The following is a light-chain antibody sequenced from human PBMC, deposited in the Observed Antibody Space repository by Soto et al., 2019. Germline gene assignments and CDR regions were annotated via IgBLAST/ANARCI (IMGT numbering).Light chain of an antibody. V-gene: IGKV1-12*01. CDR2: AAS. Sequence: DIQMTPSPSSVSASVGDRVTITCRASQGITSWLAWYQQKPGRAPKLLFYAASSLQSGVPSRFSGSGSGKDVTLTSSSLQPEDFATYYCQQTSSFPLTFGGGTKVEIK. J-gene: IGKJ4*01. CDR1: QGITSW. CDR3: QQTSSFPLT.